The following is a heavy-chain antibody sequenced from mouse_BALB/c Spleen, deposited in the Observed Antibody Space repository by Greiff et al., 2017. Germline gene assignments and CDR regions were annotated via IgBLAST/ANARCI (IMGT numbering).Heavy chain of an antibody. V-gene: IGHV1-54*01. CDR2: INPGSGGT. Sequence: VQLQQSGAELVRPGTSVKVSCKASGYAFTNYLIEWVKQRPGQGLEWIGVINPGSGGTNYNEKFKGKATLTADKSSSTAYMQLSSLTSDDSAVYFCARSPDAFPYYAMDYWGQGTSVTVSS. J-gene: IGHJ4*01. CDR3: ARSPDAFPYYAMDY. CDR1: GYAFTNYL.